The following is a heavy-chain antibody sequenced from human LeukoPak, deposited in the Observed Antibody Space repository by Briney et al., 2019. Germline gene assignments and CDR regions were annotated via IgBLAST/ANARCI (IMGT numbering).Heavy chain of an antibody. D-gene: IGHD3-3*01. CDR1: GFTFSSYS. CDR3: ARDERYDFWSGYSNY. CDR2: IGSSSSYI. V-gene: IGHV3-21*01. Sequence: PGGSLRLSCAASGFTFSSYSMNWVRQAPGKGLEWVSSIGSSSSYIYYADSVKGRFTISRDNAKNSLYLQMNSLRAEDTAVYYCARDERYDFWSGYSNYWGQGTLVTVSS. J-gene: IGHJ4*02.